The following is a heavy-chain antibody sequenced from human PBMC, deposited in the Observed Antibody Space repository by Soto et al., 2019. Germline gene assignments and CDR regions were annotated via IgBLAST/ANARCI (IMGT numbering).Heavy chain of an antibody. CDR3: ATTDAEVTFYYYYGMDV. Sequence: SVKVSCKASGGTFSSYAISWVRQAPGQGLEWMGGIIPIFGTANYAQKFQGRVTITADESTSTAYMELSSLRSEDTAVYYCATTDAEVTFYYYYGMDVWGQGTTVTVSS. D-gene: IGHD2-21*02. J-gene: IGHJ6*02. CDR2: IIPIFGTA. CDR1: GGTFSSYA. V-gene: IGHV1-69*13.